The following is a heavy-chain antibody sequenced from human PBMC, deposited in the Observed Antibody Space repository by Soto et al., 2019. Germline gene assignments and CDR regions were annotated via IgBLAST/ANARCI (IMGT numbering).Heavy chain of an antibody. CDR2: INHSGST. Sequence: SETLSLTCAVYGGSFSGYYWSWIRQPPGKGLEWIGEINHSGSTNYNPSLKSRVTISVDTSKNQFSLKLSSVTAADTAVYYCARKGWMVAVTGWFDPWGQGTLVTVSS. CDR3: ARKGWMVAVTGWFDP. CDR1: GGSFSGYY. D-gene: IGHD2-15*01. J-gene: IGHJ5*02. V-gene: IGHV4-34*01.